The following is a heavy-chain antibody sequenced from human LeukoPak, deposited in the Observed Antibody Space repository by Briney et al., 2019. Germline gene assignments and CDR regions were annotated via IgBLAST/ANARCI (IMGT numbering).Heavy chain of an antibody. CDR1: GYIFTSYG. Sequence: ASVKVPCKASGYIFTSYGISWVRQAPGQGLEWMGWISVNNGYTNYAQKFQGRVTMTTDTSTSTAYVDLRSLRSDDTAVYYCARDMRHYRNYDSSGYYYNFEYWGQGTLVTVSS. V-gene: IGHV1-18*01. CDR3: ARDMRHYRNYDSSGYYYNFEY. D-gene: IGHD3-22*01. J-gene: IGHJ4*02. CDR2: ISVNNGYT.